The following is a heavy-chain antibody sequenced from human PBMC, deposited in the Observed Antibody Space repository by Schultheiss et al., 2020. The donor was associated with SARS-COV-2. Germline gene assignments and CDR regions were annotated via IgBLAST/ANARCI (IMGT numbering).Heavy chain of an antibody. V-gene: IGHV4-34*01. D-gene: IGHD2-8*01. CDR3: ARAPNTYFDL. CDR2: INHSGST. CDR1: GGSISSYY. Sequence: SETLSLTCTVSGGSISSYYWSWIRQPPGKGLEWIGEINHSGSTYYNPSLKSRVTISVDTSKNQFSLKLSSVTAADTAVYYCARAPNTYFDLWGRGTLVTVSS. J-gene: IGHJ2*01.